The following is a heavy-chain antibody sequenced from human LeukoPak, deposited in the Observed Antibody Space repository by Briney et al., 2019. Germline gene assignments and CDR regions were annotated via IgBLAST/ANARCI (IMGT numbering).Heavy chain of an antibody. Sequence: SETLSLTCTVSGGSISSYYWSWIRQPPGKGLEWIGYIYYSGSTYYNPSLKSRVTISVDTSKNQFSLKLSSVTAADTAVYYCARDLYGGNSEAAYWGQGTLATVSS. CDR3: ARDLYGGNSEAAY. V-gene: IGHV4-59*12. D-gene: IGHD4-23*01. CDR1: GGSISSYY. J-gene: IGHJ4*02. CDR2: IYYSGST.